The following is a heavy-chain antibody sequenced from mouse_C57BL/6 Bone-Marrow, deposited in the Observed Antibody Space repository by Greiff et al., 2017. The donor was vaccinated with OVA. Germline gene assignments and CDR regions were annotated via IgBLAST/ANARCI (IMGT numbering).Heavy chain of an antibody. Sequence: EVQLQESGPGLVKPSQSLSLTCSVTGYSITSCYYWNWIRQFPGNKLEWMGYISYDGSNNYNPSLKNRISITRDTSKNQFFLKLNSVTTEDTATYYCARGSPYWYFDVWGTGTTVTVSS. D-gene: IGHD1-1*01. CDR1: GYSITSCYY. CDR3: ARGSPYWYFDV. CDR2: ISYDGSN. J-gene: IGHJ1*03. V-gene: IGHV3-6*01.